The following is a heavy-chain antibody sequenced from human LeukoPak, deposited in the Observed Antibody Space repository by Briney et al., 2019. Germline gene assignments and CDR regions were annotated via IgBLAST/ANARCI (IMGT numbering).Heavy chain of an antibody. V-gene: IGHV1-18*04. CDR2: ISAYNGNT. Sequence: ASVKVSYKASGYTFTIYGISWVRQAPGQGLEWMGWISAYNGNTNYAQKLQGRVTMTTDTSTSTAYMELRSLRSDDTAVYYCARDAFTVTTPNYFDYWGQGTLVTVSS. CDR3: ARDAFTVTTPNYFDY. D-gene: IGHD4-17*01. J-gene: IGHJ4*02. CDR1: GYTFTIYG.